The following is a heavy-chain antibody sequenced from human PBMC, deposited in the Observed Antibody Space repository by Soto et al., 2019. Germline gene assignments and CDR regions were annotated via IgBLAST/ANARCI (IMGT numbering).Heavy chain of an antibody. CDR1: GGSISSGGYY. V-gene: IGHV4-31*03. CDR3: ARDSPAGYFDY. Sequence: PSETLSLTCTVSGGSISSGGYYWSWIRQHPGKGLEWIGYINSSGSTNNNPSLKSRVTISVDTSKNQFSLKLSSVTGADTAVYYCARDSPAGYFDYWGQGTLVTVSS. J-gene: IGHJ4*02. D-gene: IGHD2-2*01. CDR2: INSSGST.